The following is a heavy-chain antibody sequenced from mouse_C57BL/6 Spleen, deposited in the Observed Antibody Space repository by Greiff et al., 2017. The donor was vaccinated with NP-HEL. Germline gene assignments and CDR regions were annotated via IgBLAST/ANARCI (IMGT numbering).Heavy chain of an antibody. CDR2: ISDGGSYT. CDR1: GFTFSSYA. Sequence: EVKLMESGGGLVKPGGSLKLSCAASGFTFSSYAMSWVRQTPEKRLEWVATISDGGSYTYYPDNVKGRFTISRDNAKNNLYLQMSHLKSEDTAMYYCAREAASYERYFDVWGTGTTVTVSS. D-gene: IGHD1-1*01. V-gene: IGHV5-4*01. CDR3: AREAASYERYFDV. J-gene: IGHJ1*03.